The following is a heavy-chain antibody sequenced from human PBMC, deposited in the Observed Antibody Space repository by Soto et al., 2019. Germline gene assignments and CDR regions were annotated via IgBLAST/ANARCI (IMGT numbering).Heavy chain of an antibody. D-gene: IGHD6-19*01. CDR3: FIDLRGLVYTFDY. Sequence: GGSLRLSCAASGFTFSSYGMHWVRQAPGKGLEWVTVISNDGSNKYYADSVKGRFTISRDNSKNTLYLQLNSLRAEDTAVYYCFIDLRGLVYTFDYWGQGTLVTVS. CDR2: ISNDGSNK. V-gene: IGHV3-30*03. CDR1: GFTFSSYG. J-gene: IGHJ4*02.